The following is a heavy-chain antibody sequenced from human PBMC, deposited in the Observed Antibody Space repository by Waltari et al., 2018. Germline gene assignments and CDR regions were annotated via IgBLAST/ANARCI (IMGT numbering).Heavy chain of an antibody. Sequence: QVQLQESGPGLVKPSEHLSLTCAVSGYSISRGYYWGWIRQPPGKGLEWIGSIYHRGSTYYTPSLKSRVTISVDTSKNQFSLKLSSVTAADTAVYYCARLDNLGDAFDIWGQGTMVTVSS. J-gene: IGHJ3*02. CDR3: ARLDNLGDAFDI. D-gene: IGHD1-1*01. V-gene: IGHV4-38-2*01. CDR1: GYSISRGYY. CDR2: IYHRGST.